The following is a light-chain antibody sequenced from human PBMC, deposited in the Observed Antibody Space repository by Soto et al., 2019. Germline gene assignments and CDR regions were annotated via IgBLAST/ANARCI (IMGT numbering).Light chain of an antibody. V-gene: IGKV3-20*01. CDR2: TAS. J-gene: IGKJ5*01. CDR3: QQYRSSPIT. Sequence: EIVLTQSPGTLSLSPGERATLSCRASQTVSSSYLAWYQQKPGQAPRLLIYTASSRATGIPDRFSGSGSGTDFSLTISRLEPEGFAVYYCQQYRSSPITFGQGTRLEIK. CDR1: QTVSSSY.